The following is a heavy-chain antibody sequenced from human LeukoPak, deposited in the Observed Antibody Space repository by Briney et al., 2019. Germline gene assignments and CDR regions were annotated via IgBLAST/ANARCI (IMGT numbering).Heavy chain of an antibody. J-gene: IGHJ5*02. V-gene: IGHV4-39*01. CDR1: GGSISSSSYY. Sequence: SETLSLTCTVSGGSISSSSYYWAWIRQPPGKGLEWIGSIYYSGSTYYNPSLKSRVTISVDTSKNQFSLKLSSVTAADTAVYYCARGRDIVLMVYAIENWFDPWGQGTLVAVSS. D-gene: IGHD2-8*01. CDR3: ARGRDIVLMVYAIENWFDP. CDR2: IYYSGST.